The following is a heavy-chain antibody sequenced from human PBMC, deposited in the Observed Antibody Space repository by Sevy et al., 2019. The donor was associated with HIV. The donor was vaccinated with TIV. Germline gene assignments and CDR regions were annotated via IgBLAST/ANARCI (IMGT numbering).Heavy chain of an antibody. V-gene: IGHV3-15*01. CDR2: IKNENEGGTT. J-gene: IGHJ3*01. CDR1: GFPFSDAW. D-gene: IGHD1-7*01. CDR3: TTDWASGTTWVRAFDL. Sequence: GGSLRLSCAASGFPFSDAWMNWVRQAPGKGLEWVGLIKNENEGGTTDYAAPLKGRFTISRDDSKNTLFLQMSSLKTEDTAIYYCTTDWASGTTWVRAFDLWGQGTMVTVSS.